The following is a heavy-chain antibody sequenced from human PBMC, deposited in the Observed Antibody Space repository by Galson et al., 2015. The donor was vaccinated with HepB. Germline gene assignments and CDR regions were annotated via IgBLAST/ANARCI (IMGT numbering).Heavy chain of an antibody. D-gene: IGHD1-26*01. CDR1: GFTFSDYY. J-gene: IGHJ4*02. CDR2: ISSSSSYT. Sequence: SLRLSCAASGFTFSDYYMSWVRQAPGKGLVWVSYISSSSSYTNYADSVKGRFTISRDNAKNSLYLQMNSLRAEDTAVYYCARVLVGAVGDFDYWGQGTLVAVSS. CDR3: ARVLVGAVGDFDY. V-gene: IGHV3-11*06.